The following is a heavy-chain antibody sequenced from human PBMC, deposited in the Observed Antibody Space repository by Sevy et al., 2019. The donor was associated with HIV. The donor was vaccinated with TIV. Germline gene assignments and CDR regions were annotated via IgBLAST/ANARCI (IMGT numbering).Heavy chain of an antibody. CDR1: GFTFSSYG. CDR2: IWYDGNKK. Sequence: GGSLRLSCAASGFTFSSYGMHWVRQTPGKGLEWVGVIWYDGNKKNYGDSVKGRFTISRDNSKNTLYLQMNSLRAEDTAVYYCARGLAALPGYYYGMDVWGQGTTVTVSS. CDR3: ARGLAALPGYYYGMDV. V-gene: IGHV3-33*01. D-gene: IGHD6-6*01. J-gene: IGHJ6*02.